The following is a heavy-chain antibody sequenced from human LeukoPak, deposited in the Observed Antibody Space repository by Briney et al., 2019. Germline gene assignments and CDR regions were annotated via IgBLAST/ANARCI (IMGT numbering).Heavy chain of an antibody. CDR2: IIPIFGTA. CDR3: ARDLRYSYGLNYYFDY. J-gene: IGHJ4*02. D-gene: IGHD5-18*01. CDR1: GGTFSSYA. V-gene: IGHV1-69*05. Sequence: GASVKVSCKASGGTFSSYAISWVRQAPGQGLEWMGWIIPIFGTANYAQKFQGRVTITTDESTSTAYMELSSLRSEDTAVYYCARDLRYSYGLNYYFDYWGQGTLVTVSS.